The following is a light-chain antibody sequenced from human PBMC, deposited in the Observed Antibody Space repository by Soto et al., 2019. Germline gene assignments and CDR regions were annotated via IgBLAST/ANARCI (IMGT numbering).Light chain of an antibody. CDR1: QSVSSSY. CDR2: GAS. Sequence: EIVLTQSPGTLSLSPGERATLSCRASQSVSSSYLAWYQQKPGQAPRLLIYGASSRATGIPDRFSGIGSGTDFTLTSSRLEPEDFAVYYCQQYGSSPWTFGQGTKVEIK. V-gene: IGKV3-20*01. J-gene: IGKJ1*01. CDR3: QQYGSSPWT.